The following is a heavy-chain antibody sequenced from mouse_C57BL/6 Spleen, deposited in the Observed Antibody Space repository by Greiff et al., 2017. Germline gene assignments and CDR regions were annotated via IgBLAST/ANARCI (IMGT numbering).Heavy chain of an antibody. V-gene: IGHV3-6*01. CDR2: ISYDGSN. CDR1: GYSITSGYY. CDR3: ARDLGATVVGY. J-gene: IGHJ2*01. D-gene: IGHD1-1*01. Sequence: EVKLEESGPGLVKPSQSLSLTCSVTGYSITSGYYWNWIRQFPGNKLEWMGYISYDGSNNYNPSLKNRISITRDTSKNQFFLKLNSVTTEDTATYYCARDLGATVVGYWGQGTTLTVSS.